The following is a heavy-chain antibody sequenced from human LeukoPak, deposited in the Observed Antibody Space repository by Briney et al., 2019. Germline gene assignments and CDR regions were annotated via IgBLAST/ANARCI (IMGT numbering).Heavy chain of an antibody. D-gene: IGHD2-8*01. CDR2: INHSGST. V-gene: IGHV4-34*01. CDR1: GGSFSGYY. Sequence: SETLSLTCAVYGGSFSGYYWSWIRQAPGKGLEWIGEINHSGSTNYNPSLKSRLTISVDTSKNQFSLKLGSVTAADTAVYYCASCTDPAGFDYWGQGTLVTVSS. CDR3: ASCTDPAGFDY. J-gene: IGHJ4*02.